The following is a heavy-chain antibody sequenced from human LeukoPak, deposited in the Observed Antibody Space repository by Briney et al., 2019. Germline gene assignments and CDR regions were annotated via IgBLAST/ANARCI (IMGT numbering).Heavy chain of an antibody. CDR1: GGSISSYY. J-gene: IGHJ5*02. V-gene: IGHV4-4*07. CDR2: IYTSGSA. D-gene: IGHD2-2*02. Sequence: SETLSPTCSVSGGSISSYYWSWIRRPAGKGLDWSGPIYTSGSANYNPSLKSRVTMSVDTYKNQLSLKLSSVTAADTAVYYCARDHTYHLLYPSWFDPWGQGTLVTVSS. CDR3: ARDHTYHLLYPSWFDP.